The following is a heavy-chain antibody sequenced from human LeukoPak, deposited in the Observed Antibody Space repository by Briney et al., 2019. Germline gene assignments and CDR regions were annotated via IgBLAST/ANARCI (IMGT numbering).Heavy chain of an antibody. Sequence: SETLSLTCTVSGGSISSGSYYWSWLRQPAGRGLEWIGSIYHSGSTYYNPSLKSRVTISVDTSKNQFSLKLSSVTAADTAVYYCARGSVTNWFDPWGQGTLVTVSS. CDR1: GGSISSGSYY. J-gene: IGHJ5*02. CDR2: IYHSGST. V-gene: IGHV4-39*07. D-gene: IGHD4-11*01. CDR3: ARGSVTNWFDP.